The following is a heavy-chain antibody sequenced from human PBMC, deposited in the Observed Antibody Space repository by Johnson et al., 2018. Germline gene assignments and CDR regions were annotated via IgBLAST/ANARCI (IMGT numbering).Heavy chain of an antibody. V-gene: IGHV3-33*01. Sequence: QVQLVQSGGGVVQPGRSLRLSCAASGFTFSNYDMHWVRQAPGKGLEWVALIWYDDNNHYIDSVKGRFTISRDNSKNTLYLQMNSLRAEDPAVYYCARDDGRGAEYLQHWGQGTQVTVSA. CDR3: ARDDGRGAEYLQH. J-gene: IGHJ1*01. CDR1: GFTFSNYD. D-gene: IGHD1-26*01. CDR2: IWYDDNN.